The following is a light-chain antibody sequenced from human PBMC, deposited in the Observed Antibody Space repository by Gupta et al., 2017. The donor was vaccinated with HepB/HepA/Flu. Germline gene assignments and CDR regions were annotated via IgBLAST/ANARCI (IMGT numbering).Light chain of an antibody. Sequence: EIVLTQSPATLSLSPGERATLPCRASQSVSSYLAWYQQKPGQAPRLLIYDASNRATGIPARFSGSGSGTDFTLTISSLEPEDFAVYYCQQRSNCPITFGQGTQLEIK. V-gene: IGKV3-11*01. CDR2: DAS. CDR1: QSVSSY. CDR3: QQRSNCPIT. J-gene: IGKJ5*01.